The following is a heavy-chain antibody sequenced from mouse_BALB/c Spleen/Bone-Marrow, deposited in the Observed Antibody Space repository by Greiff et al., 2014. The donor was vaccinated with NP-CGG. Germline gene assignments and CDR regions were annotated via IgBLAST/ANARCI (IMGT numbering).Heavy chain of an antibody. J-gene: IGHJ1*01. D-gene: IGHD6-2*01. V-gene: IGHV1S135*01. CDR1: GYSFTSYY. CDR2: IDPFNGGT. Sequence: VQLQQSGPELMKPGASVKISCKASGYSFTSYYMHRVKQSHGKSLEWIGYIDPFNGGTSYNQKFKGKATLTVDKSSSTAYMHLSSLTSEDSAVYYCAPLSRYFDVWGAGTTVTVSS. CDR3: APLSRYFDV.